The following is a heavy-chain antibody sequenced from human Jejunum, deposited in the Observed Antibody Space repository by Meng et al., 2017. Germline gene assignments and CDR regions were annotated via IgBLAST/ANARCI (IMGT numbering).Heavy chain of an antibody. V-gene: IGHV3-30*04. D-gene: IGHD6-6*01. CDR3: ARNPPYISNSFFFDD. CDR1: GFTFNTYA. J-gene: IGHJ4*02. CDR2: ISYDGSNK. Sequence: GESLKISCAAFGFTFNTYAMHWVRQTPGKGLEWVAIISYDGSNKYYADSVKGRFTISRDNSKNMLYLQMNSLRTEDTAVYYCARNPPYISNSFFFDDWGQGTLVTVSS.